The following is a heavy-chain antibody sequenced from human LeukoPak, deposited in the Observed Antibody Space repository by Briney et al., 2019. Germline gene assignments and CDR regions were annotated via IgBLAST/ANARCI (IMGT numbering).Heavy chain of an antibody. J-gene: IGHJ5*02. Sequence: PSETLSLTCAVYGRSFSGYYWSWIRQPPGKGREWIGEINHSGSTNYNPSLKSRVTISVDTSKNQFSLKLSSVTAADTAVYYCARGTPVVVAATRPHWFDPWGQGTLVTVSS. CDR3: ARGTPVVVAATRPHWFDP. CDR1: GRSFSGYY. D-gene: IGHD2-15*01. V-gene: IGHV4-34*01. CDR2: INHSGST.